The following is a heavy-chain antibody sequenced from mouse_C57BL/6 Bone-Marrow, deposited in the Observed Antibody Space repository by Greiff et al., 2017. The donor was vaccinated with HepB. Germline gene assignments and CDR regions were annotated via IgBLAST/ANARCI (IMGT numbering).Heavy chain of an antibody. V-gene: IGHV14-3*01. CDR3: ASDIYDYDGDYDAMDY. CDR2: IDPANGNT. Sequence: VQLKESVAELVRPGASVKLSCTASGFNIKNTYMHWVKQRPEQGLEWIGRIDPANGNTKYAPKFQGKATITADTSSNTAYLQLSSLTSEDTAIYYCASDIYDYDGDYDAMDYWGQGTSVTVSS. CDR1: GFNIKNTY. J-gene: IGHJ4*01. D-gene: IGHD2-4*01.